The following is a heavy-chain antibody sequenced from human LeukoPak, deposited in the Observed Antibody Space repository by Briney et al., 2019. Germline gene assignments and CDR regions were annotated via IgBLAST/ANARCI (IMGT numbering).Heavy chain of an antibody. V-gene: IGHV3-66*01. Sequence: PGGSLRLSCAASGITVSSNFMTWVRQAPGKGLEWVSVIYSAGSTDYADFVKGRFTISSDSSKNTLYLQMNSLRAEDTAVYYCATSKYSSGWYYFEYWGQGTLVTVSS. J-gene: IGHJ4*02. CDR1: GITVSSNF. CDR3: ATSKYSSGWYYFEY. CDR2: IYSAGST. D-gene: IGHD6-19*01.